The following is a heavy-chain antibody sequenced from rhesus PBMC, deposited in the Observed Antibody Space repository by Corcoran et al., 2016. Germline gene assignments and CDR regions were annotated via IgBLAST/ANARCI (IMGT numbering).Heavy chain of an antibody. V-gene: IGHV4-122*02. J-gene: IGHJ4*01. CDR3: ARDLYWSGLEY. Sequence: QVQLQESGPGLVKPSETLSLTGAVSGYSIRSGAYWCRPRQPPGQGVEWIGYITDSGSTSSNPSRKSRFTISRDTSKNQFSLKLSSVTAADTAVYYCARDLYWSGLEYWGQGVLVTVSS. D-gene: IGHD3-22*01. CDR2: ITDSGST. CDR1: GYSIRSGAY.